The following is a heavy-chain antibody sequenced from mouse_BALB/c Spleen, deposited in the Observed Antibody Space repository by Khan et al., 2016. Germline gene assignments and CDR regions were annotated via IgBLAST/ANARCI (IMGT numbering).Heavy chain of an antibody. CDR2: IWSGGTT. J-gene: IGHJ4*01. V-gene: IGHV2-2*02. D-gene: IGHD4-1*02. CDR3: ASTGAYAMDY. CDR1: GFSLTRYG. Sequence: VQLQESGPGLVQPSQSLSITCTVSGFSLTRYGIHWVRQSPGKGLEWLGVIWSGGTTDYNAAFIPRLSISKDNSKSQVFLKMNSLQTNDTAIYYCASTGAYAMDYWGQGTSVTVSS.